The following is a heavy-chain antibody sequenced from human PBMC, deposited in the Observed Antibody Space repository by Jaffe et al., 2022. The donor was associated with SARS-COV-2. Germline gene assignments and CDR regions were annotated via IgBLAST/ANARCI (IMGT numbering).Heavy chain of an antibody. J-gene: IGHJ2*01. D-gene: IGHD6-6*01. V-gene: IGHV3-23*01. CDR1: GFTFSNSA. CDR2: ISGSGDGT. Sequence: EMQLLESGGGLVLPGGSLRLSCTASGFTFSNSAMTWVRQGPGKGLEWVSSISGSGDGTYYADSVKGRFTISRDNSKNTLFLQMNSLRAEDTAVYYCASKYRTSSPWFFDLWGRGTLVTVSP. CDR3: ASKYRTSSPWFFDL.